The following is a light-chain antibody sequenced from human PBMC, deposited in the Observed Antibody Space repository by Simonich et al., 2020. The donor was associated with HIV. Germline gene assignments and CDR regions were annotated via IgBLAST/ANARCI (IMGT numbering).Light chain of an antibody. Sequence: EIVMTQSPATLSVSPGERATLSCRASQSVSNTLAWYQQKPGQAPRLLIYGASTRATGVPDRFSGSGSGTDFTLTISSLEPEDFAVYYCQQRSNWPPIFTFGPGTKVDI. CDR3: QQRSNWPPIFT. V-gene: IGKV3-15*01. CDR1: QSVSNT. J-gene: IGKJ3*01. CDR2: GAS.